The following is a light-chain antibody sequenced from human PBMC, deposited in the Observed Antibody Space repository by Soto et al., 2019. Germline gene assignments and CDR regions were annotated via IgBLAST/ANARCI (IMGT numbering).Light chain of an antibody. CDR2: KTS. Sequence: DIHMTQSPSTLSASVGDRVTIACRASQSITMWLAWYQQKPGKAPNLLIYKTSSLESGVPSRFSGSGSGTEFTLAISSLQPDDFATYYGQHWTYYSWTLGQGTKVEVK. CDR3: QHWTYYSWT. V-gene: IGKV1-5*03. J-gene: IGKJ1*01. CDR1: QSITMW.